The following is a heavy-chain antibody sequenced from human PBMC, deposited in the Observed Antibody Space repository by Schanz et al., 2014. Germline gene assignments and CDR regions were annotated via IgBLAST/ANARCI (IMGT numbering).Heavy chain of an antibody. CDR2: ISVYNHNK. Sequence: QVQLVQSGAEVKKPGASVRVSCKASGYIFINSGISWVRQAPGQGLEWMGWISVYNHNKEYDQKFQGRVTMTTDTSTSTAYMALRSLRSDDTAVYYCAKAEYDILTDSYSRLDPWGQGTLVTVSS. D-gene: IGHD3-9*01. CDR3: AKAEYDILTDSYSRLDP. CDR1: GYIFINSG. V-gene: IGHV1-18*01. J-gene: IGHJ5*02.